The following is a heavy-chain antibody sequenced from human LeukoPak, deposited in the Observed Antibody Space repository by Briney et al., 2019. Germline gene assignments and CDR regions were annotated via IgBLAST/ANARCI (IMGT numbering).Heavy chain of an antibody. CDR2: ISAYNGNT. D-gene: IGHD3-10*01. J-gene: IGHJ4*02. V-gene: IGHV1-18*01. CDR3: ARDSGLLWFGEYPHYFDY. Sequence: ASVKVSCKASGYTFTSYGISWVRQAPGQGLEWMGWISAYNGNTNYAQKLQGRVTMTTDTSTSTAYMGLRSLRSDDTAVYYCARDSGLLWFGEYPHYFDYWGQGTLVTVSS. CDR1: GYTFTSYG.